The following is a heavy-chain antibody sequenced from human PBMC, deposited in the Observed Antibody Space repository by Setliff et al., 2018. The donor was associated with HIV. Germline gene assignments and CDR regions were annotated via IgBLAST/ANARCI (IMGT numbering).Heavy chain of an antibody. CDR1: GGSISSGSYY. Sequence: PSETLSLTCTVSGGSISSGSYYWSWIRQPAGKGLEWIGRIYTSGSTNYNPSLKSRVTISVDTSKNQFSLKLSSVTAADTAVYYCARGWIQLWSDAFDIWAKGQWSPSPQ. V-gene: IGHV4-61*02. CDR2: IYTSGST. D-gene: IGHD5-18*01. J-gene: IGHJ3*02. CDR3: ARGWIQLWSDAFDI.